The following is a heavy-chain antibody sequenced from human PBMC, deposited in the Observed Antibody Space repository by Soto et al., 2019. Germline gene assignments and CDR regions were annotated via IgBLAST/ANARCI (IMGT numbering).Heavy chain of an antibody. CDR3: ARGFYYYYYGMDV. V-gene: IGHV4-34*01. Sequence: QVQLQQWGAGLLKPSETLSLTCAVYGGSFSGYYWSWIRQPPGKGLEWIGELNHRGSTNYNPSLKSRVTISADTSKNQFSLKLSSVTAADTAVYYCARGFYYYYYGMDVWGQGTTVTVSS. CDR1: GGSFSGYY. CDR2: LNHRGST. J-gene: IGHJ6*02.